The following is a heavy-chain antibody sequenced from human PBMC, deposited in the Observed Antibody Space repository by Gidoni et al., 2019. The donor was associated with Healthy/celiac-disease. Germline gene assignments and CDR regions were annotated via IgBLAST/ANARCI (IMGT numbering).Heavy chain of an antibody. J-gene: IGHJ4*02. D-gene: IGHD3-16*01. Sequence: PSFQAHVTISADKSISTAYLQWSSLKASDTAMYYCARRGGGYFDYWGQGTLVTVSS. CDR3: ARRGGGYFDY. V-gene: IGHV5-10-1*01.